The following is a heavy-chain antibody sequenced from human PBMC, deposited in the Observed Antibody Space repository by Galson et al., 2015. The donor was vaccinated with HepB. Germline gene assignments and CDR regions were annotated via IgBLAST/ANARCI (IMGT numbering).Heavy chain of an antibody. Sequence: SLRLSCAASGFTFSSYSMNWVRQAPGKGLEWVSSISSSSSYIYYADSVKGRFTISRDNAKNSLYLQMNSLRAEDTAAYYCARRAFVVVPAAIGGGYYYYYYMDVWGKGTTVTVSS. J-gene: IGHJ6*03. V-gene: IGHV3-21*01. CDR1: GFTFSSYS. CDR2: ISSSSSYI. D-gene: IGHD2-2*02. CDR3: ARRAFVVVPAAIGGGYYYYYYMDV.